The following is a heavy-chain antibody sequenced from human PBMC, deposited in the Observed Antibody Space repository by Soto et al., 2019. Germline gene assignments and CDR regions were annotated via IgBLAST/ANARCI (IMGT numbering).Heavy chain of an antibody. V-gene: IGHV1-69*06. CDR1: GATFTRFS. D-gene: IGHD1-7*01. J-gene: IGHJ4*02. Sequence: SVKVSCKASGATFTRFSITWVRQAPGQGLEWMGGIIPIYKTATYAQNFRGRVTITADKSTGTAYMEIDSLTSEDTAVYYCARDWGPTRGELHYFDSWGQGTLVTVSS. CDR3: ARDWGPTRGELHYFDS. CDR2: IIPIYKTA.